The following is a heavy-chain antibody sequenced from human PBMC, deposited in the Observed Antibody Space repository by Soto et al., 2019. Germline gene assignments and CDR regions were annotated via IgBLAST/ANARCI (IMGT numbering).Heavy chain of an antibody. CDR2: ISYGGSIK. J-gene: IGHJ4*02. Sequence: GGSLRLSCAASGFTFSTYAMHWVRQAPGKGLEWLAIISYGGSIKYYADSVKGRFTISRDISKNTLYLQMNSLRVEDTAVYYCARDTAERYYDRSGYTLDYWGQGTLVTVSS. CDR1: GFTFSTYA. D-gene: IGHD3-22*01. V-gene: IGHV3-30-3*01. CDR3: ARDTAERYYDRSGYTLDY.